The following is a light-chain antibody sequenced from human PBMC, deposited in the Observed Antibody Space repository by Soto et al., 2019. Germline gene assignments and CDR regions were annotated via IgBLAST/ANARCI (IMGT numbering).Light chain of an antibody. CDR1: QSISTY. V-gene: IGKV1-5*01. CDR2: HAS. Sequence: DIQMTQSPSTLSASVGDRVTITCRASQSISTYLAWYQQKPGKATKLLIYHASNLESGVPSRFSGSGSGTEFTLTISSLQPDDFATYYCQQYKRHSYTFGQGTKLEIK. CDR3: QQYKRHSYT. J-gene: IGKJ2*01.